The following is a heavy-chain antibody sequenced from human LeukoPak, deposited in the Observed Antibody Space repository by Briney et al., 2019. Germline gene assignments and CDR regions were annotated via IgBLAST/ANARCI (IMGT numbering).Heavy chain of an antibody. D-gene: IGHD4/OR15-4a*01. J-gene: IGHJ6*02. CDR1: GFTFSSYG. CDR3: ARDGAPGPGEEPGDYYGMDV. Sequence: PGGPLRLSCAASGFTFSSYGMHWVRQAPGKGLEWVAVIWCDGSNKYYADSVKGRFTISRDNSKNTLYLQMNSLRAEVTAVDYCARDGAPGPGEEPGDYYGMDVWGQGTTVTVSS. V-gene: IGHV3-33*01. CDR2: IWCDGSNK.